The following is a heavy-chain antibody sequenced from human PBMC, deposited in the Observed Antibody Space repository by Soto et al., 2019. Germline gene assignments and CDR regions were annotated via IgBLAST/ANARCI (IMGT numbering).Heavy chain of an antibody. J-gene: IGHJ6*02. CDR1: GGSFSGYY. Sequence: SETLSLTCAVYGGSFSGYYWSWIRQPPGKGLEWIGEINHSGSTNYNPSLKSRVTISVDTSKNQFSLKLSSVIAADTAVYYCARDRSITIFGVVILDYYYGMDVWGQGTTVTVSS. CDR3: ARDRSITIFGVVILDYYYGMDV. CDR2: INHSGST. V-gene: IGHV4-34*01. D-gene: IGHD3-3*01.